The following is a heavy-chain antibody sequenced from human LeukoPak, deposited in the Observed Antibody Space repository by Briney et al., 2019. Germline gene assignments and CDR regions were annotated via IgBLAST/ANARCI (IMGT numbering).Heavy chain of an antibody. D-gene: IGHD3-10*01. CDR1: GFTFSDYY. J-gene: IGHJ4*02. CDR3: ARVARGLDY. CDR2: ISPSGTTI. V-gene: IGHV3-11*04. Sequence: GGSLRLSCAASGFTFSDYYMSWIRQAPGKGLQYISYISPSGTTIYFSDSVKGRFTISRDNAKNSLYLQFNSLTAEDTAVYYCARVARGLDYWGQGTLVTVSS.